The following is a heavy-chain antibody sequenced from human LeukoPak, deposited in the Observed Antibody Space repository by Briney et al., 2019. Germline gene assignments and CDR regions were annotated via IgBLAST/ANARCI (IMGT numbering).Heavy chain of an antibody. CDR2: INSVGSST. CDR1: GFTFSSYW. J-gene: IGHJ4*02. D-gene: IGHD3-9*01. CDR3: ARDFDRYYFDY. V-gene: IGHV3-74*01. Sequence: GGSLRLSCAASGFTFSSYWMHWVRQAPGKGLVWVSRINSVGSSTSSADSVKGRFTISRDNAKNTLYLQMNSLGAEDTAVYYCARDFDRYYFDYWGQGTLVTVSS.